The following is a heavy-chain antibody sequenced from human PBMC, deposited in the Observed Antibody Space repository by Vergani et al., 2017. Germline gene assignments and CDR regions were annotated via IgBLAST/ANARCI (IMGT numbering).Heavy chain of an antibody. J-gene: IGHJ3*02. D-gene: IGHD3-10*02. CDR1: GFSLSDYY. CDR2: SSSSGTTI. CDR3: ARGDYHVSFEI. V-gene: IGHV3-11*04. Sequence: QAQLVESGGGVVKSGGSLRLSCAASGFSLSDYYMTWIREAPGKGVELISYSSSSGTTIYYADSVKGRFTISRDNAKNLVYLQMDSLRAEDTALYYCARGDYHVSFEIWGRGTMVTISS.